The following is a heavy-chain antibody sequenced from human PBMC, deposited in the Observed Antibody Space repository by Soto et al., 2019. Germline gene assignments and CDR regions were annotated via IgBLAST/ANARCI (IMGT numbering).Heavy chain of an antibody. V-gene: IGHV4-59*01. D-gene: IGHD4-4*01. J-gene: IGHJ6*02. Sequence: TSETLSLTCTVSGGSISSYYWTWIRQPPGKGLEWIGSIYYSGITNYNPSLKSRVTISVDTSKNQFSLKLSFVTAADTAVYYCARDCEDSNYYNGMDVWGQGTTVTVSS. CDR2: IYYSGIT. CDR1: GGSISSYY. CDR3: ARDCEDSNYYNGMDV.